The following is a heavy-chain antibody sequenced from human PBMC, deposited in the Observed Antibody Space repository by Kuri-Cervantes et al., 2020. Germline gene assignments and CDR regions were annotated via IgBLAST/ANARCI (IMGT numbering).Heavy chain of an antibody. D-gene: IGHD3-22*01. V-gene: IGHV3-30*18. J-gene: IGHJ4*02. CDR2: ISYDGSNK. CDR3: AKAKGSYYDSSGYTVDY. Sequence: GESLKISCAASGFTFSDHYMDWVRQAPGKGLEWVAVISYDGSNKYYADSVKGRFTISRDNSKNTLYLQMNSLRAEDTAVYYCAKAKGSYYDSSGYTVDYWGQGTLVTVSS. CDR1: GFTFSDHY.